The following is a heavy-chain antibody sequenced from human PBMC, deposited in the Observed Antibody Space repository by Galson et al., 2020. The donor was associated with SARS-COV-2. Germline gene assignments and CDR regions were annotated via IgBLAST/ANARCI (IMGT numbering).Heavy chain of an antibody. D-gene: IGHD6-19*01. V-gene: IGHV3-21*01. Sequence: GGSLRLSCAASGFTFSSYSMNWVRQAPGKGLEWVSSISSSSGHIYYADAVKGRFTISRDNAKNSLYLQMNSLRAEDTAVYYCARGTRMPMADTSGFDSWGQGTLVTVSS. J-gene: IGHJ4*02. CDR2: ISSSSGHI. CDR1: GFTFSSYS. CDR3: ARGTRMPMADTSGFDS.